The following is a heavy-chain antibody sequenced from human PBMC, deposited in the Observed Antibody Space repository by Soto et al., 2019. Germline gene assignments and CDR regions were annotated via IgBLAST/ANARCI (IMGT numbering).Heavy chain of an antibody. CDR2: VYYSGST. Sequence: SEALSLTCTVSGGSISSYYWSWIRQPPGKGLEWIGYVYYSGSTNYNPSLKSRVTISVDTSKNQFSLKLSSVTAADTAVYYCARSQWQQSAYGMDVWGQGTTVTVSS. V-gene: IGHV4-59*01. D-gene: IGHD6-19*01. CDR3: ARSQWQQSAYGMDV. J-gene: IGHJ6*02. CDR1: GGSISSYY.